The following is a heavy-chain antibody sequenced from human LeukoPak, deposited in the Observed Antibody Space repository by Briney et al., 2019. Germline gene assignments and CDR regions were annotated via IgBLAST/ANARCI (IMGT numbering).Heavy chain of an antibody. D-gene: IGHD3-10*02. CDR3: AELGITMIGGV. J-gene: IGHJ6*04. Sequence: GGSLRLSCAASEFTFSSNWMSWVRQAPGKGLEWVANIKQDGSEKYYVDSVKGRFTISRDNAKNSLYLQMNSLRAEDTAVYYCAELGITMIGGVWGKGTTVTISS. CDR1: EFTFSSNW. V-gene: IGHV3-7*01. CDR2: IKQDGSEK.